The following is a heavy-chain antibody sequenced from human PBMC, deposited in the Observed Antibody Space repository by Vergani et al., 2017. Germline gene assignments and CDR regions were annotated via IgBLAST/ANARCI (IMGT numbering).Heavy chain of an antibody. CDR3: ARDRGPSGSP. Sequence: QLQLQESGPGLVKPSETLSLTCTVSGGSISSSSYYWGWIRQPPVKGLEWIGSIYYSGSTYYNPSLKSRVTISVDTSKNQFSLKLSSVTAADTAVYYCARDRGPSGSPWGQGTMVTVSS. J-gene: IGHJ3*01. D-gene: IGHD3-10*01. V-gene: IGHV4-39*07. CDR1: GGSISSSSYY. CDR2: IYYSGST.